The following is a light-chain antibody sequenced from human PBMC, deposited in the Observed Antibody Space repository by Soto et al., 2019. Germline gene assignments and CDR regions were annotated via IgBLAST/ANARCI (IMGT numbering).Light chain of an antibody. CDR1: QSVSSSY. V-gene: IGKV3-20*01. J-gene: IGKJ2*01. Sequence: EIVLTQSPGTLSLSPGERATLSCRASQSVSSSYLAWYQQKPGQAPRLLIYGASSRATGIPDRFSGSGSGTAFTLTISRLEPEDFAIYFCQQYGSSPRTFGQGTKLEI. CDR2: GAS. CDR3: QQYGSSPRT.